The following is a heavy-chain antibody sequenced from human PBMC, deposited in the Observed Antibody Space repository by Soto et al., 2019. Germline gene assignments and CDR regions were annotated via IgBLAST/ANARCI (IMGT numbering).Heavy chain of an antibody. J-gene: IGHJ4*02. V-gene: IGHV3-23*01. CDR1: GFTFSTYA. Sequence: EVQLLDSGGGLVQPGGSLRLSCVTSGFTFSTYAMSWVRQAPGKGLEWVSTISNGDSTYYADSVKGRFTISRDNSRNTLYLRLGGLGAKDTAIYYCAKAGEEYGRTPSCLYFSDYWAKGTLVTVP. D-gene: IGHD2-15*01. CDR3: AKAGEEYGRTPSCLYFSDY. CDR2: ISNGDST.